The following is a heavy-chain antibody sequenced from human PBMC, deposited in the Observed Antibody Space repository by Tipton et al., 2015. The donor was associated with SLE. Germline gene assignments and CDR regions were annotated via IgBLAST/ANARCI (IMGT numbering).Heavy chain of an antibody. J-gene: IGHJ6*02. Sequence: SLRLSCVGSGFRFRDHYMNWIRQTPGKGLEWLSSITSGGSTIYYSDAVKGRFTISRDSGKSSMYLEMNSLGVADMGVYYCARNFQMDVWGHGTTVIVSS. V-gene: IGHV3-11*01. D-gene: IGHD2/OR15-2a*01. CDR3: ARNFQMDV. CDR2: ITSGGSTI. CDR1: GFRFRDHY.